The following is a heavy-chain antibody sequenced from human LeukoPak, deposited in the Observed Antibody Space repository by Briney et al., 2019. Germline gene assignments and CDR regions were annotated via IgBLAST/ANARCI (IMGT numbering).Heavy chain of an antibody. CDR3: ARTPGYSYGYGYFDY. V-gene: IGHV4-34*01. J-gene: IGHJ4*02. CDR1: GGSFNHYY. Sequence: PSETLSLTCAVYGGSFNHYYWSWIRQPPGKGLEWIGEINHAGITTYNPSLTSRLTISVDTSKNQFSLNLRSVTAADTALYYCARTPGYSYGYGYFDYWGQGTLVTVSS. D-gene: IGHD5-18*01. CDR2: INHAGIT.